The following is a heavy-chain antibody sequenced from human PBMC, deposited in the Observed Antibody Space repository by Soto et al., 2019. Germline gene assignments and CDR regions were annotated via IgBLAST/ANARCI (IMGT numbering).Heavy chain of an antibody. CDR3: ARCTVIRSGSFDY. V-gene: IGHV1-69*02. J-gene: IGHJ4*02. Sequence: QVQLVQSGAEVKKPGSSVKVSCKASGGTFSSYTISWVRQAPGQGLEWMGRIIPILGIANYAQKFQGRVTITADKSTSTAYMELSSLRCEDTAVYYCARCTVIRSGSFDYWGQGTLVTVSS. CDR2: IIPILGIA. D-gene: IGHD3-10*01. CDR1: GGTFSSYT.